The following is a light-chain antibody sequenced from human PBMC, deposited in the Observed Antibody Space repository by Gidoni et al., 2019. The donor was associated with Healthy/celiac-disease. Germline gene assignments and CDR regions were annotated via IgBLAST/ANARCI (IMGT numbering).Light chain of an antibody. Sequence: DIQMTQSPSSLSASVGDRVTITCRASQSISTYLHWYEQKPGKAPKLLIYDASTLQSGVPSRFSGSGSGTDFTLTISTLQPEDFATYHRQQTYTPPWTFGQGTKVEIK. J-gene: IGKJ1*01. CDR3: QQTYTPPWT. CDR2: DAS. CDR1: QSISTY. V-gene: IGKV1-39*01.